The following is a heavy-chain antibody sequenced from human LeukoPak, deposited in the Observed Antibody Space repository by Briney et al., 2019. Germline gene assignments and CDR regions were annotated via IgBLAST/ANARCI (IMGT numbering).Heavy chain of an antibody. V-gene: IGHV3-30-3*01. D-gene: IGHD1-7*01. Sequence: GGSLRLSCAASGFTFSSYAMHWVRQAPGKGLEWVAVISYDGSNKYYADSVKGRFTISRNNSKNPLYLQMNSLRAEDTAVYYCASGTYFDYWGQGTLVTVSS. CDR3: ASGTYFDY. CDR2: ISYDGSNK. CDR1: GFTFSSYA. J-gene: IGHJ4*02.